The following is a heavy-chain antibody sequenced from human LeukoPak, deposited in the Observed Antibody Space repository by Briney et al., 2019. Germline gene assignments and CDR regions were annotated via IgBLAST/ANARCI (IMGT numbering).Heavy chain of an antibody. Sequence: NASETLSLTCIVSGGSIGTLYWNWIRQVPGKGLEWIGFIDYHGNTKYNPSLKSRVTMSVDTSVDQVSLRLTSVTAADTAIYFCATASGRSFWLDPWDQGRLVTVSS. CDR2: IDYHGNT. J-gene: IGHJ5*02. D-gene: IGHD2-15*01. CDR1: GGSIGTLY. V-gene: IGHV4-59*11. CDR3: ATASGRSFWLDP.